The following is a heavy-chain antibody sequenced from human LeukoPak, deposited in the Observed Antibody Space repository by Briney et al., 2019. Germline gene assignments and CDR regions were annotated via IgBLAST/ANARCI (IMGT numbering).Heavy chain of an antibody. V-gene: IGHV1-18*01. CDR3: ARGSEDSPYTIFGVVINTETLPALDY. Sequence: ASVKVSCKASGYTFTSYGISWVRQAPGQGLEWMGWISAYNGNTNYAQKLQGRVTMTTDTSTSTAYMELRSLRSDDTAVYYCARGSEDSPYTIFGVVINTETLPALDYWGQGTLVTVSS. J-gene: IGHJ4*02. CDR1: GYTFTSYG. CDR2: ISAYNGNT. D-gene: IGHD3-3*01.